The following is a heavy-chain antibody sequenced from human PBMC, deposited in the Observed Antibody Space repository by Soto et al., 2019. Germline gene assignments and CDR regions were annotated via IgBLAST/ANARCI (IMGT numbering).Heavy chain of an antibody. CDR3: ATDPINGWKFDY. J-gene: IGHJ4*02. Sequence: EVQLVESGGGLVQPGGSLRLSCAASGFTFSNYWMSWVRQAPGKGLEWVANIKQDGSQNYYVDSVKSRFTTSRDNTKNSFYLQMNSMSAEATAVYYCATDPINGWKFDYWGRGTLVTVSS. V-gene: IGHV3-7*01. CDR2: IKQDGSQN. CDR1: GFTFSNYW. D-gene: IGHD6-19*01.